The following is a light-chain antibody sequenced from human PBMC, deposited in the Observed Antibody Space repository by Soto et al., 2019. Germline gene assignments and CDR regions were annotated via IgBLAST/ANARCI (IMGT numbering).Light chain of an antibody. V-gene: IGLV2-8*01. CDR2: DVT. CDR1: SSDVGGYNF. CDR3: SSYAGSSIPVA. J-gene: IGLJ2*01. Sequence: QSALTQPPSASGSPGQSVTISCTWASSDVGGYNFVSWYQHHPGKAPRLMIYDVTQRPSGVPDRFSGSKSGNTASLTVSGLQVDYEAYYYCSSYAGSSIPVAFGGGTKLTVL.